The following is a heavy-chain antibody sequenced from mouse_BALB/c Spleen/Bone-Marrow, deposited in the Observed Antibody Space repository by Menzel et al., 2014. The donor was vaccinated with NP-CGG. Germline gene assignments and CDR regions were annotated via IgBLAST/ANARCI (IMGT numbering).Heavy chain of an antibody. CDR3: ARDPYYGSSEDAMDY. Sequence: VKLMESGPGLVAPSQSLSITCTVSGFSLTSYGVHWVRQPPGKGLEWLGVIWAGGSTNYNSALMSRLSISKDNSKSQVFLKMNSLQTDDTAMYYCARDPYYGSSEDAMDYWGQGTPVTVSS. D-gene: IGHD1-1*01. CDR2: IWAGGST. J-gene: IGHJ4*01. CDR1: GFSLTSYG. V-gene: IGHV2-9*02.